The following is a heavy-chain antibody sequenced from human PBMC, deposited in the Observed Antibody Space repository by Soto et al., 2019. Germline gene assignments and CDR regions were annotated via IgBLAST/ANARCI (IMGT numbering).Heavy chain of an antibody. D-gene: IGHD3-16*02. CDR3: ATEHYDYVWGSYRYLDY. CDR2: MSYDGSNK. V-gene: IGHV3-30-3*01. Sequence: VQLVESGGGVVQPGRSLRLSCAASGFTFSSYAMHWVRQAPGKGLEWVAVMSYDGSNKYYADSVKGRFTISRDNSKNTLYLQMNSLRAEDTAVYYCATEHYDYVWGSYRYLDYWGQGTLVTVSS. J-gene: IGHJ4*02. CDR1: GFTFSSYA.